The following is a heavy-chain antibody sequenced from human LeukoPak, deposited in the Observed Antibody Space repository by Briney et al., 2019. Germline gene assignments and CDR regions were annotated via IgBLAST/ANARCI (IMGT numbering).Heavy chain of an antibody. CDR2: ISAYNGNT. D-gene: IGHD5-18*01. Sequence: ASVKVSCKASGYTFTNYGIIWVRQAPGQGLEWMGWISAYNGNTKYAQKLQGRVTMTTDTSTSTAYMELRSLRSDDTAVYYCASVDTAMENWFDPWGQGTLVTVSS. J-gene: IGHJ5*02. V-gene: IGHV1-18*01. CDR3: ASVDTAMENWFDP. CDR1: GYTFTNYG.